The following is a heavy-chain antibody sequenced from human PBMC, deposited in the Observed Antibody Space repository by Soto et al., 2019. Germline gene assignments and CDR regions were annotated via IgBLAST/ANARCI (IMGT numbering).Heavy chain of an antibody. Sequence: EVQLLESGGGLVQPGGSLRLSCAASGFTFTTYAMSWVRQAPGKGLEWVSGISSRGDIPYYADSVKGRFTISRDQSKKTVYLQMNSLRAEDTAVYYCAKVNYIVGDGDHDYWGQGTLVSVSS. D-gene: IGHD4-17*01. V-gene: IGHV3-23*01. CDR2: ISSRGDIP. J-gene: IGHJ4*02. CDR3: AKVNYIVGDGDHDY. CDR1: GFTFTTYA.